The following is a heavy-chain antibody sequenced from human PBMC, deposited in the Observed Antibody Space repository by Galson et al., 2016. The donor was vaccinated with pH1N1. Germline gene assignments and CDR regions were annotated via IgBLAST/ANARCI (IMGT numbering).Heavy chain of an antibody. V-gene: IGHV3-11*01. CDR1: GFTFSDYK. CDR2: IRRGGTTI. J-gene: IGHJ4*02. CDR3: ARPDNYGADYIDF. Sequence: SLRLSCAASGFTFSDYKMTWIRQAPGKGLEWLSAIRRGGTTINYADSLKGRFTVSRDNTKNSLYLQMNSLRVEDTAIYYCARPDNYGADYIDFWGQGTPVTVSS. D-gene: IGHD5-18*01.